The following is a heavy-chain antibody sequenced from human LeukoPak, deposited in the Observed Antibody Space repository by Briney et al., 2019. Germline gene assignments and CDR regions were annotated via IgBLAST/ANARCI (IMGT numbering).Heavy chain of an antibody. CDR1: GFTFSSYV. V-gene: IGHV3-30-3*01. J-gene: IGHJ5*02. CDR3: ARSGDTNRNWFDP. Sequence: GGPLRLSCAAFGFTFSSYVMHWVRQPPGKGLEWVAVISYDGSNEHYVDSVKGRFTISRDNSKNTLYVQMNSLRAEDTAVYYCARSGDTNRNWFDPWGQGTLVTVSS. D-gene: IGHD1-14*01. CDR2: ISYDGSNE.